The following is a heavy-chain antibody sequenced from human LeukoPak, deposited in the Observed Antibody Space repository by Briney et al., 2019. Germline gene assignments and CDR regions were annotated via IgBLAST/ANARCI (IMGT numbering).Heavy chain of an antibody. V-gene: IGHV3-7*04. Sequence: GGSLRLSCAASGFTLNIFWMSWVRQAPGTGLEWVANIKQDGSERYYADSVKGRFTISRDNAKNSLYLQMNSLRVEDTAVYFCARTSSAYFDYWGQGTLVTVSS. CDR3: ARTSSAYFDY. CDR2: IKQDGSER. J-gene: IGHJ4*02. CDR1: GFTLNIFW. D-gene: IGHD1-26*01.